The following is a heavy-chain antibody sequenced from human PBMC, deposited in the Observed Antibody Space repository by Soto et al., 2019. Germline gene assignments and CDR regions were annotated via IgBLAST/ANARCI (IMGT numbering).Heavy chain of an antibody. CDR3: ASSRSLMAAAGTGIWDY. Sequence: QVQLVQSGAEVKKPGASVKVSCKASGYTFTSYGISWVRQAPGQGLEWMGWISAYNGNTNYAQKLQGRVTMTTDTHTRGDYIEERCLRSGDEAVYYCASSRSLMAAAGTGIWDYWGQGTLVTVSS. D-gene: IGHD6-13*01. J-gene: IGHJ4*02. CDR1: GYTFTSYG. CDR2: ISAYNGNT. V-gene: IGHV1-18*01.